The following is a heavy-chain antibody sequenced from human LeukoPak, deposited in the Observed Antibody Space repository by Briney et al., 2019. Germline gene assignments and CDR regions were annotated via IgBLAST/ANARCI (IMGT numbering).Heavy chain of an antibody. CDR2: ISGGGGSI. CDR1: GFTFSSYA. CDR3: AKVPNYYGQFDY. V-gene: IGHV3-23*01. J-gene: IGHJ4*02. D-gene: IGHD3-10*01. Sequence: GGSLRLSCAASGFTFSSYAMSWVRQAPGKGLEWVSAISGGGGSIYYADSVKGRFTISRDNSKNTLYLQMNSLRAEDTVVYYCAKVPNYYGQFDYWGQGTLVTVSS.